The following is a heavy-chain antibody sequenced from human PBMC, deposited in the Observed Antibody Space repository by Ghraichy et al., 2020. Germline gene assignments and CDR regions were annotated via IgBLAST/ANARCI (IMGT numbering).Heavy chain of an antibody. CDR1: GFAFSSYA. CDR2: VTDRGGKT. D-gene: IGHD1-1*01. Sequence: LSLTCAASGFAFSSYAMSWVRQTPGKGLEWVGAVTDRGGKTDYGDSMEGRFTISRNNSRHMVYLQMNRLRAEDTAVYYCVTEERATDPNQPLGPWGQGTLVTVSS. J-gene: IGHJ5*02. CDR3: VTEERATDPNQPLGP. V-gene: IGHV3-23*01.